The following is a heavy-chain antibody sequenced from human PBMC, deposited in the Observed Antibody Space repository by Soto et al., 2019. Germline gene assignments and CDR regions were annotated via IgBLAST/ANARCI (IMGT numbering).Heavy chain of an antibody. CDR3: ASGLLLWFGELSRRGGYYYYMDV. CDR1: GGSFSGYY. Sequence: QVQLQQWGAGLLKPSETLSLTCAVYGGSFSGYYWSWIRQTPGKGLEWIGEINDSGSTHYNPSLTSRLTILVDPPTNQSSLKLSSVTAAAAAVYSCASGLLLWFGELSRRGGYYYYMDVWGKGTTVTVSS. J-gene: IGHJ6*03. CDR2: INDSGST. V-gene: IGHV4-34*01. D-gene: IGHD3-10*01.